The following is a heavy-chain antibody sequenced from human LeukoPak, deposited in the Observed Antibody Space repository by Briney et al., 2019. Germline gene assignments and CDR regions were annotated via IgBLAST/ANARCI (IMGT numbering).Heavy chain of an antibody. J-gene: IGHJ4*02. CDR2: IYYSGST. Sequence: SETLSLTCTVSGGSMSTYYWSWIRQSPGKGLEWIGYIYYSGSTSYNPSLKSRLTISIDTSKTQFYLKLSSVTAADTALYYCARVVYSGSWGYFDYWGQGILVTVSS. D-gene: IGHD3-10*01. CDR1: GGSMSTYY. V-gene: IGHV4-59*01. CDR3: ARVVYSGSWGYFDY.